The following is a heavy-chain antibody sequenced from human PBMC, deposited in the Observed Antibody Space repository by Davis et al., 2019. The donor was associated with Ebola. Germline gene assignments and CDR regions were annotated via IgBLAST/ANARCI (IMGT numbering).Heavy chain of an antibody. CDR1: GGSFTTYY. V-gene: IGHV4-34*01. CDR3: ARDISTTVSAFDI. Sequence: PSETLSLTCAVSGGSFTTYYWSWIRQPPGKGLEWIGEINHSGTTIYNPSLKSRVTISVDTSKNQFSLKLSSATAADTAVYYCARDISTTVSAFDIWGQGTMVTVSS. J-gene: IGHJ3*02. D-gene: IGHD2/OR15-2a*01. CDR2: INHSGTT.